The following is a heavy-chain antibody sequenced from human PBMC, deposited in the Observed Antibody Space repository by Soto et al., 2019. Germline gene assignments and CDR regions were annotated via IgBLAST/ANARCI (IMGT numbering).Heavy chain of an antibody. D-gene: IGHD3-9*01. CDR2: IYYSGST. CDR3: ARGGYDIFTITRYSYYGMDV. J-gene: IGHJ6*02. CDR1: GGSISSGGYY. Sequence: QVQLQESGPGLVKPSQTLSLTCTVSGGSISSGGYYWSWIRQHPGKGLEWIGYIYYSGSTYYKPSHNSRVTISVDTSKNQFSPKLSSVTAADTAVYYCARGGYDIFTITRYSYYGMDVWGQGTTVTVSS. V-gene: IGHV4-31*03.